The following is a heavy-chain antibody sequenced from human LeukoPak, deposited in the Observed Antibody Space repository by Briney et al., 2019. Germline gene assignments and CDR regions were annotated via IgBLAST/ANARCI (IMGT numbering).Heavy chain of an antibody. CDR1: GGLFSHHY. CDR2: FNHWENP. D-gene: IGHD3-10*01. V-gene: IGHV4-34*01. CDR3: ARGGGWRGEWSSGLDV. Sequence: SETLSLTCGVYGGLFSHHYWTWIPQPPGGAVEWIGEFNHWENPNYNSPLKSRVTLSVDTSKSQLSLKLNSVTAADTAVYYCARGGGWRGEWSSGLDVWGKGSTVTASS. J-gene: IGHJ6*04.